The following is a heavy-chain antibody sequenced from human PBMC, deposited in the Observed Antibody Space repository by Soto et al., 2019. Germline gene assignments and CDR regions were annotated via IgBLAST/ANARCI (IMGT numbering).Heavy chain of an antibody. V-gene: IGHV5-51*01. CDR1: GYTFSNYW. CDR2: IYPGDSHT. J-gene: IGHJ4*02. CDR3: ARQGEDNHLPY. D-gene: IGHD1-26*01. Sequence: PGESLKISCQGSGYTFSNYWIGWVRQMPGRGLEWMGIIYPGDSHTRYRPSFQGQVTISADKSISTAYLQWTSLKASDTATYYCARQGEDNHLPYWGQGTLVTVSS.